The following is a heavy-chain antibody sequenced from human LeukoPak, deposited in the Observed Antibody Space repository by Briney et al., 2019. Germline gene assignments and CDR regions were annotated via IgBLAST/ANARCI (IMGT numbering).Heavy chain of an antibody. CDR2: ISGDGGST. Sequence: GVLRLSCAVSGFTFDDYAMHWVRQAPGKGLEWVSLISGDGGSTCYADSVKGRFTISRDNSKNSLYLQMNSLRTEDTALYYCAKDSLPWVAAAGYFSPFFDYWGQGTLVTVSS. D-gene: IGHD6-13*01. J-gene: IGHJ4*02. CDR3: AKDSLPWVAAAGYFSPFFDY. V-gene: IGHV3-43*02. CDR1: GFTFDDYA.